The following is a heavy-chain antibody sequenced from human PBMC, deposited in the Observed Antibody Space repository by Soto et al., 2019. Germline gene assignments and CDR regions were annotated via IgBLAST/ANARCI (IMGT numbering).Heavy chain of an antibody. CDR3: APQAFHY. CDR2: VWLDGSNK. J-gene: IGHJ4*02. CDR1: GFTFSNYG. Sequence: PGGSLRLSCAAYGFTFSNYGMHWVRQAPGKGLEWVALVWLDGSNKYYADSVRDRFTISRVNSKNTLYLQMNSLRAEYSAVDHCAPQAFHYWGQGTLVTVSS. V-gene: IGHV3-33*01.